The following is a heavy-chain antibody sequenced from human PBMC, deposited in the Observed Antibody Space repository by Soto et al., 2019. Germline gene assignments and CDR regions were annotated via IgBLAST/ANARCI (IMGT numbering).Heavy chain of an antibody. J-gene: IGHJ4*02. CDR2: IDWDDAK. D-gene: IGHD4-17*01. Sequence: SGPTLVNPTQTLTLTCTFSGFSLRTSGMSVTWIRQPPGKALEWLALIDWDDAKYYSTSLKTRLTISKDTSKSQVVLTMTNMDPVDTATYYCARAYMTTVTALDFWGQGTLVTVSS. CDR1: GFSLRTSGMS. CDR3: ARAYMTTVTALDF. V-gene: IGHV2-70*01.